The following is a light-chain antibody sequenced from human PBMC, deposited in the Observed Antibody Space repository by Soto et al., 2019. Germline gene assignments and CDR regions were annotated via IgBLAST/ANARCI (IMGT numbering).Light chain of an antibody. V-gene: IGKV3-11*01. Sequence: DMVLTQSPATRSWSPGERATLSCRASQTLSTHLVWYQQKPRQAPRLLSSDASKRATGIQARFSGSGSGTAFTLCISSLEHEDFAVYYRRQRAIWPPYPFGRGTKLEIK. CDR3: RQRAIWPPYP. CDR1: QTLSTH. CDR2: DAS. J-gene: IGKJ2*01.